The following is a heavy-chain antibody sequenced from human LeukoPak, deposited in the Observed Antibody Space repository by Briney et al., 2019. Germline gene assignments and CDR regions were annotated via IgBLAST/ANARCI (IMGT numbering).Heavy chain of an antibody. V-gene: IGHV3-74*01. J-gene: IGHJ1*01. D-gene: IGHD1-26*01. Sequence: GGSLRLSCAASGFTFSTYWMHWVRRAPGKGLLWVSRINTDGSITNYADSVKGRFTISRDNAKNTLYLQMNSLRSEDTAVYYCARVPPSVGEATSEYFQDWGQGTLVTVSS. CDR1: GFTFSTYW. CDR3: ARVPPSVGEATSEYFQD. CDR2: INTDGSIT.